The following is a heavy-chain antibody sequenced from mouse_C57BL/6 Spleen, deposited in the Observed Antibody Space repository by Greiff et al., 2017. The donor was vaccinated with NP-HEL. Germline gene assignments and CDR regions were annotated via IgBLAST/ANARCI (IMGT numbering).Heavy chain of an antibody. V-gene: IGHV1-59*01. J-gene: IGHJ2*01. Sequence: QVQLQQPGAELVRPGTSVKLSCKASGYTFTSYWMHWVKQRPGQGLEWIGVIDPSDSYTTYNQKFKGKATLTVDTSSSTAYMQLSSLTSEDSAVYYCAREDWDDDYWGQGTTLTVSS. CDR2: IDPSDSYT. CDR3: AREDWDDDY. D-gene: IGHD4-1*01. CDR1: GYTFTSYW.